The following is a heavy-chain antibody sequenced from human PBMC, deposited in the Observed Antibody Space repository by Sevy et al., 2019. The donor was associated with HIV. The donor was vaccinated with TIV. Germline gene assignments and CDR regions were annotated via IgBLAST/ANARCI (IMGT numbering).Heavy chain of an antibody. CDR2: IYSDDST. V-gene: IGHV3-53*01. CDR3: ASFRASDY. CDR1: GFTVSGNY. D-gene: IGHD3-10*01. J-gene: IGHJ4*02. Sequence: GGSLRLSCAASGFTVSGNYMSWVRQAPGKGLEWVSVIYSDDSTSYADSVKGRFTISRDNSKNTLYLQMNNLRTEDTAMYYCASFRASDYWRQGTLVTVSS.